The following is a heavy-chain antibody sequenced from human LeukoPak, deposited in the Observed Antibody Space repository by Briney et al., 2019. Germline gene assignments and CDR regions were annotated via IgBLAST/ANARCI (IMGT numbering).Heavy chain of an antibody. Sequence: ASVKVSCKASGGTFSSYAISWVRQAPGQGLEWMGWMNPNSGNTGYAQKFQGRVTMTRDTSISTAYMELSSLRSEDTAVYYCARVSGKYGMDVWGQGTTVTVSS. CDR3: ARVSGKYGMDV. CDR2: MNPNSGNT. J-gene: IGHJ6*02. CDR1: GGTFSSYA. D-gene: IGHD3-10*01. V-gene: IGHV1-8*02.